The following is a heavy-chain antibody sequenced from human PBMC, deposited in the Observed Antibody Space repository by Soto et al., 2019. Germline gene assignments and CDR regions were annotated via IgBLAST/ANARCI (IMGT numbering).Heavy chain of an antibody. D-gene: IGHD3-10*01. CDR2: ISSSGSTI. V-gene: IGHV3-11*01. CDR3: ASYRGWFGESYEYFDY. CDR1: GFTFSDYY. J-gene: IGHJ4*02. Sequence: GGSLRLSCAASGFTFSDYYMSWIRQAPGKGLEWVSYISSSGSTIYYADSVKGRFTISRDNAKNSLYLQMNSLRAEDTAVYYCASYRGWFGESYEYFDYWAREPWSPSPQ.